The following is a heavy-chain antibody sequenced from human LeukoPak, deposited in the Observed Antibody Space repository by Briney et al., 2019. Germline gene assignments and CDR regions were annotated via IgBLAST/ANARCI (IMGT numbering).Heavy chain of an antibody. J-gene: IGHJ4*02. Sequence: GGSLRLSCAASGFTFSSYAMSWVRQAPGKGLEWVSAISGSGGSTYYADSVKGRFTISRDNAKNSLYLQMNSLRAEDTAVYYCARDEAAYYYDSSGYYYFWGQGTLVTVSS. CDR2: ISGSGGST. D-gene: IGHD3-22*01. CDR1: GFTFSSYA. CDR3: ARDEAAYYYDSSGYYYF. V-gene: IGHV3-23*01.